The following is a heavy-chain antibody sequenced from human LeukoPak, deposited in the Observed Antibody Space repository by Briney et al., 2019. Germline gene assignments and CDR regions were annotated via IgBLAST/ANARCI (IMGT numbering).Heavy chain of an antibody. J-gene: IGHJ4*02. CDR3: ARDRVGSGWPLTLDY. Sequence: ASVKVSCKASGYTFTSYYMHWVRQAPGQGLEWVGIINPSGGSTSYAQKFQGRVTMTRDTSTSTVYMELSSLRSEETAVYYCARDRVGSGWPLTLDYWGQGTLVTVSS. CDR2: INPSGGST. CDR1: GYTFTSYY. D-gene: IGHD6-19*01. V-gene: IGHV1-46*01.